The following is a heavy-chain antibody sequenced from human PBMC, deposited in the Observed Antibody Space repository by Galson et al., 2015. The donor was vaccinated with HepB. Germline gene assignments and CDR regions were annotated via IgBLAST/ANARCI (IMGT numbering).Heavy chain of an antibody. CDR2: LFPTRKA. D-gene: IGHD2-15*01. V-gene: IGHV4-30-2*01. CDR1: GGSINSGGFS. CDR3: ARGRDILDV. Sequence: TLSLTCAVSGGSINSGGFSRAWIRPPPGEGPGGVGYLFPTRKAAPHPFLRSRLSPSVHTSKNYFSLKLNSVTAADPAVYYCARGRDILDVWGQGTPVTVSS. J-gene: IGHJ6*02.